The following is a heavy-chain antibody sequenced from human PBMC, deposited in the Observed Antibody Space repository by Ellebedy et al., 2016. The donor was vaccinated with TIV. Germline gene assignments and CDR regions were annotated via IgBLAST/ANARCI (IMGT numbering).Heavy chain of an antibody. J-gene: IGHJ2*01. CDR1: GGSISSYY. CDR2: IYYSGST. D-gene: IGHD6-19*01. CDR3: ARAGTAGYFDL. Sequence: MPSETLSLTCTVSGGSISSYYWSWIRQPPGKGLEWIGYIYYSGSTNYNPSLKSRVTISVDTSKNQFSLKLSSVTAADTAVYYCARAGTAGYFDLWGRGTLVTVSS. V-gene: IGHV4-59*01.